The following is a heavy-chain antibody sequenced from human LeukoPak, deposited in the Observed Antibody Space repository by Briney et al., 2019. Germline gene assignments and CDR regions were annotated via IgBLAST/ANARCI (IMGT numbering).Heavy chain of an antibody. Sequence: GRSLRLSCTASGFTFCDYAMSWVRQAPGKGLQWIGFIRSKAYGGTTEYAASVEGRFTISRDDSKSIAYLLMNSLKTEDTAVYYCTRSGNYYPSRVYPKYYFDCWGQGTLVTVSS. J-gene: IGHJ4*02. V-gene: IGHV3-49*04. D-gene: IGHD3-22*01. CDR2: IRSKAYGGTT. CDR3: TRSGNYYPSRVYPKYYFDC. CDR1: GFTFCDYA.